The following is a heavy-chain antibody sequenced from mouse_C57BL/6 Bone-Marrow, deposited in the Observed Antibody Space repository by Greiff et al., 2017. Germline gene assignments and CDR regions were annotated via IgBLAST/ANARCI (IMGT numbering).Heavy chain of an antibody. D-gene: IGHD1-3*01. CDR2: ISSGGDYI. V-gene: IGHV5-9-1*02. CDR3: TRDKGPAWFAY. CDR1: GFTFSSYA. Sequence: EVKLMESGAGLVKPGGSLKLSCAASGFTFSSYAMSWVRQTPENRLEWVAYISSGGDYIYYADTVKCRFTISRDNARNTLYLQMSSLKYEDTAMYYCTRDKGPAWFAYWGQGTLVTVSA. J-gene: IGHJ3*01.